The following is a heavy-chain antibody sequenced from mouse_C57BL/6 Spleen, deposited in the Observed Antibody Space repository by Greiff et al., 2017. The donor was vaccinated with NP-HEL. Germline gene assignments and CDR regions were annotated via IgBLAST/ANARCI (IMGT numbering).Heavy chain of an antibody. CDR1: GFTFSSYA. D-gene: IGHD3-2*02. CDR2: ISSGGDYI. Sequence: EVNVVESGEGLVKPGGSLKLSCAASGFTFSSYAMSWVRQTPEKRLEWVAYISSGGDYIYYADTVKGRFTISRDNARNTLYLQMSSLKSEDTAMYYCTRLDSSGYVGAMDYWGQGTSVTVSS. V-gene: IGHV5-9-1*02. CDR3: TRLDSSGYVGAMDY. J-gene: IGHJ4*01.